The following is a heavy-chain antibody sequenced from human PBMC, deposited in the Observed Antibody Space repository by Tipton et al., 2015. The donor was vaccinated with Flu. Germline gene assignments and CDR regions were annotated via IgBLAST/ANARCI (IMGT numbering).Heavy chain of an antibody. CDR1: GGSVGSPYC. CDR2: ISHSGTT. Sequence: TLSLTCSVSGGSVGSPYCWGWVRRPPGKGLEWIGSISHSGTTYHNPSLKSRVTISIDTFKNQFSLKLSSVTAADTAVYYCATTTYYYGSGSHDYWGQGTLVTVSS. CDR3: ATTTYYYGSGSHDY. J-gene: IGHJ4*02. D-gene: IGHD3-10*01. V-gene: IGHV4-38-2*01.